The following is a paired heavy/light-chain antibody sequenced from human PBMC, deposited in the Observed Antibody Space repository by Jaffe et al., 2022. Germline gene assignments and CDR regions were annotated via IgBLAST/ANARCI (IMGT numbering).Heavy chain of an antibody. CDR1: GFSFTSYW. CDR2: IDHDGSQK. J-gene: IGHJ4*02. V-gene: IGHV3-7*01. CDR3: SRTLDY. Sequence: EVQLVESGGGLIQPGGSLRLSCEASGFSFTSYWMDWVRQAPGKGLEWVANIDHDGSQKYYVDSVRGRFTISRDNAQNSVYLQMNSLRAEDTAIYYCSRTLDYLGQGILVTVSS.
Light chain of an antibody. CDR3: LQYNSYPRT. J-gene: IGKJ1*01. CDR2: AAS. V-gene: IGKV1-17*01. CDR1: QGVRND. Sequence: DIQMTQSPSSLSASIGDRVTITCRASQGVRNDLNWYQHKPGKAPKHLMSAASILHNGVPSRFSGSGSGTEFTLTISSLQPEDFATYYCLQYNSYPRTFGQGTRVEIK.